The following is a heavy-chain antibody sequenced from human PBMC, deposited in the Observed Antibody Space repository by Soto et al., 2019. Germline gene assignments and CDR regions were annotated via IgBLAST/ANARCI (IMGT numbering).Heavy chain of an antibody. CDR3: ARWIQLWTIPPDHDALDI. CDR1: GGSISSSNW. CDR2: IYHSGST. Sequence: QVQLQESGPGLVKPSGTLSLTCAVSGGSISSSNWWSWVRQPPGKGLEWIGEIYHSGSTNYNPSLMSRVTISVDKSKNQFSLKLSSVTAADTAVYYCARWIQLWTIPPDHDALDIWGQGTMVTVSS. J-gene: IGHJ3*02. D-gene: IGHD5-18*01. V-gene: IGHV4-4*02.